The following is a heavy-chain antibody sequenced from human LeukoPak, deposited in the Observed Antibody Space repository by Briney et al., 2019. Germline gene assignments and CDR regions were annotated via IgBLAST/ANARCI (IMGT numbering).Heavy chain of an antibody. CDR3: ARYLITFGGVIVDYFDY. CDR2: ISGSGGST. Sequence: GGSLRLSCAASGFTFSSYAMSWVRQAPGKGLEWVSAISGSGGSTYYADSVKGRFTISRDNSKNTLYLQMNSLRAEDTAVYYCARYLITFGGVIVDYFDYWGQGTLVTVSS. V-gene: IGHV3-23*01. CDR1: GFTFSSYA. J-gene: IGHJ4*02. D-gene: IGHD3-16*02.